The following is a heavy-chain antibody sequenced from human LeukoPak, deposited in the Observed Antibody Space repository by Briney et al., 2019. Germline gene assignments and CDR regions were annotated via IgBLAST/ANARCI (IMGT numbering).Heavy chain of an antibody. CDR1: GYTFTSHD. D-gene: IGHD6-13*01. Sequence: ASVTVSCKASGYTFTSHDINSVRQATGQGLEWMGWMNPNSGNTGYVQKFQDRVTFTRNTSISTAYMEVSSLRSEDTAVYYCARDPGGVAAAGTFLAYLDYWGQGTLVTVSS. V-gene: IGHV1-8*03. CDR2: MNPNSGNT. J-gene: IGHJ4*02. CDR3: ARDPGGVAAAGTFLAYLDY.